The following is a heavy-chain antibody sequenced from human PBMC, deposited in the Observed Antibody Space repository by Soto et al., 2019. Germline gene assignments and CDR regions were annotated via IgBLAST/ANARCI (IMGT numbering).Heavy chain of an antibody. CDR2: INHSGST. CDR3: ARSLSYGSGSFFGPSNWFDP. Sequence: AETLTLTCAFYVGSFSVYYWSWIRQPPGKGLEWIGEINHSGSTNYNPSLKSRVTISVDTSKNQFSLKLSSVTAADTAVYYCARSLSYGSGSFFGPSNWFDPWGQGTMVTVSS. V-gene: IGHV4-34*01. J-gene: IGHJ5*02. D-gene: IGHD3-10*01. CDR1: VGSFSVYY.